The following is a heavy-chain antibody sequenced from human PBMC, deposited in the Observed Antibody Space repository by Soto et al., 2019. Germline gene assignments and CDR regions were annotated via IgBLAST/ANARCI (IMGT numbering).Heavy chain of an antibody. J-gene: IGHJ4*02. CDR3: ARHYGDGYDYVDY. CDR2: IYYRANP. CDR1: GWSINTYY. Sequence: LPETLSLTCTVSGWSINTYYWSWIRQPPGKGLEWIGYIYYRANPNYNPSLKSRVTISQDTSKNQFSLKLSSVTAADTAVYYCARHYGDGYDYVDYWGQGTLVTVSS. D-gene: IGHD5-12*01. V-gene: IGHV4-59*08.